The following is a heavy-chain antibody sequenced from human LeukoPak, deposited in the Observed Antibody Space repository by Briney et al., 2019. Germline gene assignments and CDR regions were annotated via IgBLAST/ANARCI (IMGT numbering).Heavy chain of an antibody. CDR1: GVSISSPIYY. D-gene: IGHD4-17*01. Sequence: SETLSLTCTVSGVSISSPIYYWGWVRQPPGKGLEWIGSIYYSGTTYYNPSLKSRVTTSVDASKNQFSLRLSSVTAADTAVYYCGRHKDNNDDYGINWFDPWGQGTLVTVSS. CDR2: IYYSGTT. J-gene: IGHJ5*02. CDR3: GRHKDNNDDYGINWFDP. V-gene: IGHV4-39*01.